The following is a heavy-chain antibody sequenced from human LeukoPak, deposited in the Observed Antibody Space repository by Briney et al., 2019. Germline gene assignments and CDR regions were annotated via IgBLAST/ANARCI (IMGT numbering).Heavy chain of an antibody. D-gene: IGHD1-1*01. J-gene: IGHJ3*02. V-gene: IGHV4-59*01. CDR2: IYYSGST. CDR1: GGSISSYY. Sequence: SETLSLTSTVSGGSISSYYWSWLRQPPGKGLEWIGYIYYSGSTNYNPSLKSRVTISVDTSKNQFSLKLSSVTAADTAVYYCARDLEPYAFDIWGQGTMVTVSS. CDR3: ARDLEPYAFDI.